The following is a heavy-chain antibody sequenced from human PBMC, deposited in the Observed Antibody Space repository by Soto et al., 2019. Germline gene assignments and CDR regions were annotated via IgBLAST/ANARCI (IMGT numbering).Heavy chain of an antibody. V-gene: IGHV5-10-1*01. D-gene: IGHD3-22*01. CDR1: GYSFAGYW. CDR3: ARQIYDSDTGPNFQYYFDS. J-gene: IGHJ4*02. Sequence: GASVKISWKGSGYSFAGYWITWVRQKPGKGLEWMGRIDPSDSQTYYSPSFRGHVTISVTKSITTVFLQWSSLRASDTAMYYCARQIYDSDTGPNFQYYFDSWGQGTPVTVSS. CDR2: IDPSDSQT.